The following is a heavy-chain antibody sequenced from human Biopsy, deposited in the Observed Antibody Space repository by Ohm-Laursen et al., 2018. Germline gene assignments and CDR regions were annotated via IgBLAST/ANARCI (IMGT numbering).Heavy chain of an antibody. Sequence: VNLSCKVPGGTFSNYGVNWVRQAPGQGLEWLGGNIPILGTGNYAQKFQDRVTVAADTSTSTATMELRSLRSDDTAVYYCAAKLTGYFHHWGQGTLVNVSS. D-gene: IGHD3-9*01. J-gene: IGHJ1*01. CDR1: GGTFSNYG. CDR2: NIPILGTG. CDR3: AAKLTGYFHH. V-gene: IGHV1-69*13.